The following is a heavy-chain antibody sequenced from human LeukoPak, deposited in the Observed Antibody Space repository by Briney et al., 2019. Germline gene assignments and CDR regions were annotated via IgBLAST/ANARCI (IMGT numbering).Heavy chain of an antibody. D-gene: IGHD3-3*01. CDR2: INTNTGNP. Sequence: ASVTVSCKASGYTFTSYAMNWVRQAPGQGLEWMGWINTNTGNPTYAQGFTGRFVFSLDTSVSTAYLQICSLKAEDTAVYYCARDSFGVVIMSYYYYGMDVWGQGTTVTVSS. J-gene: IGHJ6*02. CDR1: GYTFTSYA. V-gene: IGHV7-4-1*01. CDR3: ARDSFGVVIMSYYYYGMDV.